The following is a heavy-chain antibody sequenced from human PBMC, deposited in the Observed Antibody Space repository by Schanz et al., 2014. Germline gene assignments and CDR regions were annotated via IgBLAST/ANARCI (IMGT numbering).Heavy chain of an antibody. V-gene: IGHV1-18*01. J-gene: IGHJ4*02. CDR2: ISGYNGDT. CDR1: GYIFGSHG. D-gene: IGHD3-10*01. Sequence: QGQLVQSGAEVKKPGASVKVSCKASGYIFGSHGMTWVRQAPGQGLEWMGWISGYNGDTNYAPKFQDRVTMTTDTSTGITSLELRNLKSDDTAVYYCARDRVSFVRGPLGVDWGQGTQVIVSS. CDR3: ARDRVSFVRGPLGVD.